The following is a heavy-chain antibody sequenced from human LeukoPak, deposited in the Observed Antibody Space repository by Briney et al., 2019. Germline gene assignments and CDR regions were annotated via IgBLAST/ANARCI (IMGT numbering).Heavy chain of an antibody. CDR3: ARDWYDY. CDR2: IGGSGSYT. V-gene: IGHV3-23*01. J-gene: IGHJ5*01. Sequence: GGSLRLSCAASGFTFSTYAMIWVRQAPGKGLEWVSVIGGSGSYTYYADSVKGRSTISRDNSKDTLYLQMNSLRAEDTAVYYCARDWYDYWGHGTLVTVSS. CDR1: GFTFSTYA.